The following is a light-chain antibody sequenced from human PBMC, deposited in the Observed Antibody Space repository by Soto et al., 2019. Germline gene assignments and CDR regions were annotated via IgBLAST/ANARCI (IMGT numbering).Light chain of an antibody. V-gene: IGKV3-11*01. Sequence: IVMTQSPATLSVSPGERATLSCRASQYINTRLAWYQHRPGQAPRLLIYQTSIRAAGIPARFSASGTGTDFTLTISDVQPEDSAVYYCQQRSNRPLTFGQGTRLEIK. CDR3: QQRSNRPLT. CDR1: QYINTR. CDR2: QTS. J-gene: IGKJ5*01.